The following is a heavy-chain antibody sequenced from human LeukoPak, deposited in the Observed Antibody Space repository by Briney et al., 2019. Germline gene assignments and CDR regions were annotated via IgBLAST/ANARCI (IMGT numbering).Heavy chain of an antibody. CDR2: IYYSGSSS. V-gene: IGHV4-39*01. Sequence: SETLSLTCTVSGGSISSSSYYWGWIRQPPGKGLEWIGSIYYSGSSSYYNRSLKSRVTISVDTSNNQFSLKLSSATAADTAVYYCATPREGCSSTSCYVTFDYWGQGTLVTVSS. J-gene: IGHJ4*02. CDR1: GGSISSSSYY. CDR3: ATPREGCSSTSCYVTFDY. D-gene: IGHD2-2*01.